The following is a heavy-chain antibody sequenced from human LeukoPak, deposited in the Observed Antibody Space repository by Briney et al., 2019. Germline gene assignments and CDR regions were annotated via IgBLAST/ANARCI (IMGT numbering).Heavy chain of an antibody. CDR1: AGTFSSYA. CDR3: ARVSDSSGWSSDY. V-gene: IGHV1-69*13. D-gene: IGHD6-19*01. CDR2: IIPIFGTA. J-gene: IGHJ4*02. Sequence: GASVNVSCKASAGTFSSYAITWVRQPPGQGLELMGGIIPIFGTANYAEKFQGRVTITADESTSTAYMELSSLRSEDTAVYYCARVSDSSGWSSDYWGQGTLVTVSS.